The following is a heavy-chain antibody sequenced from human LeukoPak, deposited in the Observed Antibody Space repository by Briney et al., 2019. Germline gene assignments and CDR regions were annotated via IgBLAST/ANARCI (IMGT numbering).Heavy chain of an antibody. CDR1: GFTLSSYS. V-gene: IGHV3-21*01. Sequence: GGSLRLFCAASGFTLSSYSMNWVRQAPGKGLEWVSSISSSSSYIYYADSVKGRFTISRDKAKNSLYLQMNSLRAEDTAVYYCARDPTVDIVATIAWFDPWGQGTLVTVSS. J-gene: IGHJ5*02. CDR2: ISSSSSYI. D-gene: IGHD5-12*01. CDR3: ARDPTVDIVATIAWFDP.